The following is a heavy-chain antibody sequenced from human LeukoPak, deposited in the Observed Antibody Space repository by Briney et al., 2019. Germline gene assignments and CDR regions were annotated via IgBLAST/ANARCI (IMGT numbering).Heavy chain of an antibody. CDR1: GGSFSGYY. D-gene: IGHD7-27*01. J-gene: IGHJ4*02. CDR3: ARGLLGTFDY. Sequence: PSETLSLTCAVYGGSFSGYYWSWIRQPPGKGLEWIGYIYYSGSTNYNPSLKSRVTISVDTSKNQFSLKLSSVTAADTAVYYCARGLLGTFDYWGQGTLVTVSS. CDR2: IYYSGST. V-gene: IGHV4-59*01.